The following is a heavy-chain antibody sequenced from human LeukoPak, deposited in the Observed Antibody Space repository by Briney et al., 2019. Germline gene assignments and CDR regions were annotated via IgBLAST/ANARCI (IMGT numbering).Heavy chain of an antibody. Sequence: GGSLRLSCAASGFTFSSYSMNWVRQAPGKGLEWVSSISSSSSTIYYADSVKGRFTISRDNAKNSLYLQMNSLRAEDTAVYYCARHPPITIFGAISSDAFDIWGQGTMVTVSS. CDR3: ARHPPITIFGAISSDAFDI. J-gene: IGHJ3*02. CDR2: ISSSSSTI. V-gene: IGHV3-48*01. D-gene: IGHD3-3*01. CDR1: GFTFSSYS.